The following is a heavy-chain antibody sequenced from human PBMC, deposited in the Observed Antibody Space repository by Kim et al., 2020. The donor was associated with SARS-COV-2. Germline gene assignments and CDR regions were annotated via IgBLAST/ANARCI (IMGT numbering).Heavy chain of an antibody. CDR3: AASPEWFENGFDP. J-gene: IGHJ5*02. CDR1: GGTFNSYA. D-gene: IGHD3-10*01. V-gene: IGHV1-69*06. CDR2: IIPIFTTT. Sequence: SVKVSCKASGGTFNSYAISWVRQAPGQGLEWMGGIIPIFTTTNYAQKFQGRVTITADKSTTTAYMELSSLRSEDTALYYCAASPEWFENGFDPWGQGTLVTVSS.